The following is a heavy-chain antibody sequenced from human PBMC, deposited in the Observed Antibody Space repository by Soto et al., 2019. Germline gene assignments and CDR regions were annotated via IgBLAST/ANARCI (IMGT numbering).Heavy chain of an antibody. CDR2: ISYDGSNK. V-gene: IGHV3-30*18. D-gene: IGHD3-22*01. CDR1: GFTFSSYG. CDR3: AKDLDYYDSSGYYRPDYYYYYGMDV. Sequence: GGSLRLSCAASGFTFSSYGMHWVRQAPGKGLEWVAVISYDGSNKYYADSVKGRFTISRDNSKNTLYLQMNSLRAEDTAVYYCAKDLDYYDSSGYYRPDYYYYYGMDVWGQGTTVTVSS. J-gene: IGHJ6*02.